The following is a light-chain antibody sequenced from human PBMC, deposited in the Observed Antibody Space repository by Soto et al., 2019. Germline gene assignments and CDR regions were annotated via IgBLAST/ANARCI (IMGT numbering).Light chain of an antibody. CDR1: QSVSSG. Sequence: EVVLTQSPATLSVSPGERATLSCRASQSVSSGLAWYQHKPGQAPRLLMYGASTRATGIPVGFSGSGSGTEFALTISSMQSEDVPVYYCQHYKNRPLTFGGGTKVEIK. CDR3: QHYKNRPLT. CDR2: GAS. V-gene: IGKV3-15*01. J-gene: IGKJ4*01.